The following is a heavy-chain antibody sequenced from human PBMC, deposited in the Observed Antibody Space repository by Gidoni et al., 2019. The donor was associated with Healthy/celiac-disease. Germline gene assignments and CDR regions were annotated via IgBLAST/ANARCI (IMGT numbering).Heavy chain of an antibody. V-gene: IGHV4-39*01. D-gene: IGHD6-19*01. J-gene: IGHJ4*02. CDR1: GGSISSSSYY. CDR2: IYYSGST. Sequence: QLQLQESGPGLVKPSETLSLTCTVSGGSISSSSYYWGWIRQPPGKGLEWIGSIYYSGSTYYNPSLKSLVTISVDTSKNQFSLKLSSVTAADTAVYYCARHKLNGEYSSGWDFDYWGQGTLVTVSS. CDR3: ARHKLNGEYSSGWDFDY.